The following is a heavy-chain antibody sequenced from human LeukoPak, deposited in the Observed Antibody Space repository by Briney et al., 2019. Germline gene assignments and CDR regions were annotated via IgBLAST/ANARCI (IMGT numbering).Heavy chain of an antibody. V-gene: IGHV3-7*01. CDR3: ARDRLRYYDFWCGYYDY. J-gene: IGHJ4*02. D-gene: IGHD3-3*01. Sequence: GGSLRLSCAASGFTFSSYWMSWVRQAPGKGLEWVANIKQDGSEKYYVDSVKGRFTISRDNAKNSLYLQMNSLRAEDTAVYYCARDRLRYYDFWCGYYDYWGQGTLVIVSS. CDR2: IKQDGSEK. CDR1: GFTFSSYW.